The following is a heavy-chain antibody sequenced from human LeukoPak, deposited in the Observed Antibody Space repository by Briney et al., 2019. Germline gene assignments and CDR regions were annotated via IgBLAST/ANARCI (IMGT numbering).Heavy chain of an antibody. CDR3: ARSAGHCTNGICFTDYYMDV. V-gene: IGHV4-39*07. CDR1: GGSISSSSYY. J-gene: IGHJ6*03. Sequence: SETLSLTCTVSGGSISSSSYYWGWIRQPPGKGLEWIGSIYYSGSTYYNPSLKSRVTISVDTSKNQFSLKLSSVTAADTAVYYCARSAGHCTNGICFTDYYMDVWGEGTTVTVSS. CDR2: IYYSGST. D-gene: IGHD2-8*01.